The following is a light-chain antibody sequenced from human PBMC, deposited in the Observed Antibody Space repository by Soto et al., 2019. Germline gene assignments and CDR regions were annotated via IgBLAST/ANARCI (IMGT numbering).Light chain of an antibody. CDR2: DVS. Sequence: QSVLTQPASVSGSPGQSITISCTGTSSDVGGYNYVSWYRHHPGKAPKLMIYDVSKRPSGVSNRFSGSKSGNTASLTISGLQAEDEADYYCSSYTSNNTPFVFGTGTKVTVL. J-gene: IGLJ1*01. CDR1: SSDVGGYNY. V-gene: IGLV2-14*03. CDR3: SSYTSNNTPFV.